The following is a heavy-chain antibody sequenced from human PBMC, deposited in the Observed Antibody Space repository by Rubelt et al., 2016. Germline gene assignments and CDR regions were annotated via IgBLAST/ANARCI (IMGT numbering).Heavy chain of an antibody. V-gene: IGHV1-24*01. CDR3: AIRQPDYGDLDFDY. J-gene: IGHJ4*02. D-gene: IGHD4-17*01. CDR2: FEPEDGET. CDR1: GYTLTELS. Sequence: QVQLVQSGAEVKKPGASVKVSCKVSGYTLTELSMHWVRQAPGKGLEWMGGFEPEDGETIYAQKFQGRVTMTENTSTDTAYMELSSLRSEDTAVYYCAIRQPDYGDLDFDYWGQGTLVTVSS.